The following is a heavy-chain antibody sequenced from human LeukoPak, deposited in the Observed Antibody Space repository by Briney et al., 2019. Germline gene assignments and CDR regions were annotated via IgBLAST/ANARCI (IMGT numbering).Heavy chain of an antibody. V-gene: IGHV4-59*11. CDR2: IYYSWTT. CDR1: GDSISSHY. Sequence: SDTLSLTCTVSGDSISSHYWSWLRQPTGKGLEWLGYIYYSWTTHYNPPVKRRLPISVDTSKTQISLEVNSVTAADTAVYYCAREKLGVRPRGFDPWGQGTLVIVSS. CDR3: AREKLGVRPRGFDP. J-gene: IGHJ5*02. D-gene: IGHD7-27*01.